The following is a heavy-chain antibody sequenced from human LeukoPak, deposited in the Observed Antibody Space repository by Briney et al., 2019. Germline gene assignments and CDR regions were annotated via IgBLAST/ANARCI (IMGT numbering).Heavy chain of an antibody. CDR2: INPNGGGT. J-gene: IGHJ3*02. CDR1: GYTFTGYY. CDR3: ARAAAVAGTRNDAFDI. V-gene: IGHV1-2*02. Sequence: ASVKVSCKASGYTFTGYYMHWVRQAPGQGLEWMGWINPNGGGTNYAQKFQGRVTMTRDTSISTAYMELSRLRSDDTAVYYCARAAAVAGTRNDAFDIWGQGTMVTVSS. D-gene: IGHD6-19*01.